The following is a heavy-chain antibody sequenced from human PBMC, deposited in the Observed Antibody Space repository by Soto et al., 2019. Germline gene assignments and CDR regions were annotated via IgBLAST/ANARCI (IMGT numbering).Heavy chain of an antibody. Sequence: GGSLRLSCAASGFTFSSYAMSWVRQAPGKGLERVSAISGSGGSTYYADSVKGRFTISRDNSKNTLYLQMNSLRAEDTAVYYCAKGDYYDSSGYLLPENTFDYWGQGTLVTVSS. CDR1: GFTFSSYA. CDR2: ISGSGGST. CDR3: AKGDYYDSSGYLLPENTFDY. D-gene: IGHD3-22*01. J-gene: IGHJ4*02. V-gene: IGHV3-23*01.